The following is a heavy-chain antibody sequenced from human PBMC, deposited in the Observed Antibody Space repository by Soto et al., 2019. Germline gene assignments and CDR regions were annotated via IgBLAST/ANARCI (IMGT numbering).Heavy chain of an antibody. CDR2: IMPIVGTA. CDR3: ARGDVAGTGFC. J-gene: IGHJ4*02. Sequence: FACQSSGGTFSSAAISCVREGPRKRLEWMGEIMPIVGTANYAQKAQGRVTITADKSTSTAYMELSSLSSDDTVVYYCARGDVAGTGFCWRQGT. D-gene: IGHD1-7*01. V-gene: IGHV1-69*06. CDR1: GGTFSSAA.